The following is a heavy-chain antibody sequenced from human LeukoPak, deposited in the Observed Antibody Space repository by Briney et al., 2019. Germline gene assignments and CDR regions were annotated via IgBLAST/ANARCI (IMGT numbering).Heavy chain of an antibody. D-gene: IGHD2-2*01. CDR1: GGSISSYY. CDR3: ARDSGIVVVPAASDAMSYYGMDV. J-gene: IGHJ6*02. CDR2: IYYSGST. V-gene: IGHV4-59*01. Sequence: SETLSLTCTVSGGSISSYYWSWIRQPPGKGLEWIGYIYYSGSTNYNPSLKSRVTISVDTSKNQFSLKLSSVTAADTAVYYCARDSGIVVVPAASDAMSYYGMDVWGQGTTVTVSS.